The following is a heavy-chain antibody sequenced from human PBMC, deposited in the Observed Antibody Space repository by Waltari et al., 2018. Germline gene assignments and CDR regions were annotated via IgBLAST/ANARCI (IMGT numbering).Heavy chain of an antibody. V-gene: IGHV4-30-4*01. Sequence: QVQLQESGPGLVEASQTLSLTCTVPGALIRSGGFFWSWLRQRPGKGLEWIGHIYHTGTTYYNSSLKSVATISVDKSKNQIFLRLASVTAADSALYYCARRDYENNWFDPWGQGTLVTVS. CDR3: ARRDYENNWFDP. J-gene: IGHJ5*02. D-gene: IGHD3-16*01. CDR2: IYHTGTT. CDR1: GALIRSGGFF.